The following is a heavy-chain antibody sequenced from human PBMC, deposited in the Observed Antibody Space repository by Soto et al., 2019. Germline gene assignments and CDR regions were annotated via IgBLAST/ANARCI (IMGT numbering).Heavy chain of an antibody. CDR3: ARGYSTDWSNGVCAFFYNHDMDV. J-gene: IGHJ6*02. D-gene: IGHD2-8*01. CDR2: INPKSGGT. V-gene: IGHV1-2*04. CDR1: GYSFTDYH. Sequence: ASVKVSCKASGYSFTDYHIHWVRQAPGQGLEWLGRINPKSGGTSTAQKFQGWVTMTTDTSISTASMELTRLTSDDTAIYYCARGYSTDWSNGVCAFFYNHDMDVWGQGTMVTVSS.